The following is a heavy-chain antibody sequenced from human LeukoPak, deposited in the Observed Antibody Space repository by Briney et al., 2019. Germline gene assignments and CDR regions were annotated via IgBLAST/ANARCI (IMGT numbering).Heavy chain of an antibody. J-gene: IGHJ4*02. D-gene: IGHD2-2*02. Sequence: GGSLRLSCAASGFTFSNAWMSWVRQAPGKGLEWVSGINWNGGSTGYADSVKGRFTISRDNAKNSLYLQMNSLRAEDTALYYCARDCSSTSCYIKYWGQGTLVTVSS. CDR1: GFTFSNAW. CDR3: ARDCSSTSCYIKY. CDR2: INWNGGST. V-gene: IGHV3-20*04.